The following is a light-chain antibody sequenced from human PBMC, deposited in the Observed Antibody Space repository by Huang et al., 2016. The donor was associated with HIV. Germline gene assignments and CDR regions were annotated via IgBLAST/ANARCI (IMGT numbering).Light chain of an antibody. CDR3: QQYYSSPIT. CDR1: QSVLYSSNNKNY. V-gene: IGKV4-1*01. J-gene: IGKJ5*01. Sequence: IVMTQSPDSLAVSLGERATINCKSSQSVLYSSNNKNYLVWYQQKPGQPPNVLIHWASTRACGVPDRFSGSGSGTDFTLTISSLQAEDVAVYYCQQYYSSPITFGQGTRLEIK. CDR2: WAS.